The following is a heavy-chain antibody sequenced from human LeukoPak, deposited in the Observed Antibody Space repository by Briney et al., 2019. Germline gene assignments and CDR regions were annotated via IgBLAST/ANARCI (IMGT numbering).Heavy chain of an antibody. J-gene: IGHJ6*03. CDR1: GYSFTSHW. V-gene: IGHV5-51*03. CDR3: ARLAFCTNAVCFSNYYYSMDV. D-gene: IGHD2-8*01. Sequence: PGESLKIFCKGSGYSFTSHWIGWVRQMPGKGLEWMGIIYPGDSDTRYSPSFQGQVTISADKSISTAYLQWSSLKASDTAMYYCARLAFCTNAVCFSNYYYSMDVWGRGTTVTVSS. CDR2: IYPGDSDT.